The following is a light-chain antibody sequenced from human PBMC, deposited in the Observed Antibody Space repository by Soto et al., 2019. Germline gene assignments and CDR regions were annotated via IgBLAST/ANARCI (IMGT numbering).Light chain of an antibody. CDR1: TSDVGAYDY. V-gene: IGLV2-14*01. CDR3: YSHTTINPRV. J-gene: IGLJ3*02. CDR2: EVS. Sequence: QSALTQPASVSGSPGQSITISCTGTTSDVGAYDYVSWYQQHPGQTPRLIIYEVSNRPSGVSNRFSGSKSGNTASLTISGLQPDDEADYYCYSHTTINPRVLGVVTKLTVL.